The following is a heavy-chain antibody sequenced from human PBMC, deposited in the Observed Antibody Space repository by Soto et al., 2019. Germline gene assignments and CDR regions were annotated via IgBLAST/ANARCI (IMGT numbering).Heavy chain of an antibody. CDR1: GFTFSNYA. D-gene: IGHD2-15*01. Sequence: PGGSLRLSCAASGFTFSNYAMSWVRQAPGKGLEWVSAISGSGGSTYYADSVKGRFTISRDNSKNTVYLQMNSLRAEDTAVYYCAKELADIVVVVAADYYYYGMDVWGQGTTVTVSS. V-gene: IGHV3-23*01. J-gene: IGHJ6*02. CDR3: AKELADIVVVVAADYYYYGMDV. CDR2: ISGSGGST.